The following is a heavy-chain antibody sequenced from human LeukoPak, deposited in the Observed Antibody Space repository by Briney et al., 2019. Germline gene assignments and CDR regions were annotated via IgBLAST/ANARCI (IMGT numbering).Heavy chain of an antibody. CDR2: IYYTGYT. V-gene: IGHV4-38-2*02. CDR3: ARDVGSQMSTISDWFDP. Sequence: SETLSLTCTVSGYSISSGYYWGWIRQPPGKGLEWIGSIYYTGYTYYNPSLKSRVTMSVDTSKNQFSLKLNSVTAADTAVYYCARDVGSQMSTISDWFDPWGQGNLVTVSS. J-gene: IGHJ5*02. D-gene: IGHD5-24*01. CDR1: GYSISSGYY.